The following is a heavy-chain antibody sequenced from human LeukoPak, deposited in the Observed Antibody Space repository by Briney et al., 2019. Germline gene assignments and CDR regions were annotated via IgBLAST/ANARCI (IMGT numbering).Heavy chain of an antibody. J-gene: IGHJ4*02. D-gene: IGHD1-26*01. V-gene: IGHV4-59*08. CDR3: ARHEVGGSYGQRSHYFDY. CDR2: IYYRGST. CDR1: GGSISSYY. Sequence: PSETLSLTCTVSGGSISSYYWSWIRQPPGKGLEWIGYIYYRGSTNYNPSLKSRVTISVDTSKDQFSLKLSSVTAADTAVYYCARHEVGGSYGQRSHYFDYWGQGTLVTVSS.